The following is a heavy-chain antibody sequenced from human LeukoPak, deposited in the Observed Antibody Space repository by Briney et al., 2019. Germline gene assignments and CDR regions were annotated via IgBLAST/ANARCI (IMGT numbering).Heavy chain of an antibody. CDR2: IRYDGSNK. V-gene: IGHV3-30*02. CDR1: GFTFSSYG. D-gene: IGHD6-19*01. CDR3: AKCYWQWLVPDY. J-gene: IGHJ4*02. Sequence: GGSLRLSCAASGFTFSSYGMHWVRQAPGKGLEWVAFIRYDGSNKYYADSVKGRFTISRDNSKNTLYLQMNSLRAEGTAVYYCAKCYWQWLVPDYWGQGTLVTVSS.